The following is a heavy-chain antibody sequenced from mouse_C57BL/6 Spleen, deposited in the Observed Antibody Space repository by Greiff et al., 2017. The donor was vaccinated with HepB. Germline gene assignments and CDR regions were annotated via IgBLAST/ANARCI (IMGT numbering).Heavy chain of an antibody. CDR1: GYTFTDYE. J-gene: IGHJ4*01. CDR3: TRYGDHYYAMDY. CDR2: IDPETGGT. D-gene: IGHD1-1*02. Sequence: QVHVKQSGAELVRPGASVTLSCKASGYTFTDYEMHWVKQTPVHGLEWIGAIDPETGGTAYNQKFKGKAILTADKSSSTAYMELRSLTSEDSAVYYCTRYGDHYYAMDYWGQGTSVTVSS. V-gene: IGHV1-15*01.